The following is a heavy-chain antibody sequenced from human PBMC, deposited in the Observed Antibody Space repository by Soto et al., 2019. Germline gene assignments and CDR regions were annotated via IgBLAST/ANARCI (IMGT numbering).Heavy chain of an antibody. Sequence: GGSLRLSCAASGFTFSSYSMNWVRQAPGKGLEWVSSISSSSYIYYADSVKGRFTISRDNAKNSLYLQMNSLRAEDTAVYYCARDRVTGTRGGDAFDIWGQGTMVTVSS. D-gene: IGHD1-20*01. CDR1: GFTFSSYS. CDR2: ISSSSYI. J-gene: IGHJ3*02. V-gene: IGHV3-21*01. CDR3: ARDRVTGTRGGDAFDI.